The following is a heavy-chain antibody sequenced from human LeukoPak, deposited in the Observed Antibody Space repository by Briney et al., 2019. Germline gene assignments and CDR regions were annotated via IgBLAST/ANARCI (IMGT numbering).Heavy chain of an antibody. D-gene: IGHD5-24*01. J-gene: IGHJ3*02. CDR3: ARDRFGRWLQSTAFDI. CDR2: IIPILGIA. V-gene: IGHV1-69*04. Sequence: ASVKVSCKASGGTFSSYAISWVRQAPGQGLEWMGRIIPILGIANYAQKFQGRVTITADNSTSTAYMELSSLRSEDTAVYYCARDRFGRWLQSTAFDIWGQGTMVTVSS. CDR1: GGTFSSYA.